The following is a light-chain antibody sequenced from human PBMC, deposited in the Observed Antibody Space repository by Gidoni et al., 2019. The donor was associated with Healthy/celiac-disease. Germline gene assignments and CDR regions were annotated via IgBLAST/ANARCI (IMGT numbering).Light chain of an antibody. CDR1: QSVSISY. CDR2: GAS. J-gene: IGKJ1*01. V-gene: IGKV3-20*01. CDR3: QQYGSSPRT. Sequence: EIVLTQSPGTLSLSPGERATLSCRASQSVSISYLAWYQQKPGQAPRLLIYGASSRATGIPDRFSGSGSGTDFTLTISRLEPEDCAGYYCQQYGSSPRTFGQGTKVEIK.